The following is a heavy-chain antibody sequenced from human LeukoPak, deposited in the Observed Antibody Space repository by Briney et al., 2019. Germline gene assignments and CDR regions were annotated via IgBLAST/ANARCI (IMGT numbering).Heavy chain of an antibody. J-gene: IGHJ5*02. V-gene: IGHV3-48*04. CDR1: GFTFSSYS. Sequence: GGSLRLSCAASGFTFSSYSMNWVRQAPGKGLEWDSYICSSSRTIDVAGPVKGRFANSRDHAINSLDLQENSRRAEDTAVYYCAREELRFLDCDPGGQGTLDSVS. CDR2: ICSSSRTI. D-gene: IGHD3-3*01. CDR3: AREELRFLDCDP.